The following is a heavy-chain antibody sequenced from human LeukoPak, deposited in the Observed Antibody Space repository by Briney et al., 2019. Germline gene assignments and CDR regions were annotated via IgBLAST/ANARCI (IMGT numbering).Heavy chain of an antibody. J-gene: IGHJ4*02. D-gene: IGHD3-22*01. V-gene: IGHV3-9*01. CDR3: AKDISAIDSSGYPRQ. CDR1: GFTFSTYR. Sequence: GGSLRLSCAASGFTFSTYRMSWVRQAPGKGLEWVSGISWNSGSIGYADSVKGRFTISRDNAKNSLYLQMNSLRAEDTALYYCAKDISAIDSSGYPRQWGQGTLVTVSS. CDR2: ISWNSGSI.